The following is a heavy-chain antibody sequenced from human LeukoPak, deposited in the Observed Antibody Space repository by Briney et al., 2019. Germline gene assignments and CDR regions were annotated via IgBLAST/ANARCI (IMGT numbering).Heavy chain of an antibody. CDR1: GGSISSGGYS. CDR3: ARAGYDFWSGYYYAHAFDI. J-gene: IGHJ3*02. CDR2: IYHSGST. Sequence: SETLSLTCAVSGGSISSGGYSWGWIRQPPGKGLEWIGYIYHSGSTYYNPSLKSRVTTSVDRSKNQFSLKLSSVTAADTAVYYCARAGYDFWSGYYYAHAFDIWGQGTMVTVSS. D-gene: IGHD3-3*01. V-gene: IGHV4-30-2*01.